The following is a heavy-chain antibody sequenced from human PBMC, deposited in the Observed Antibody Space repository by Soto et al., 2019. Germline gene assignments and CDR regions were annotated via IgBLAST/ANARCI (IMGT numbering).Heavy chain of an antibody. CDR3: ARDDKKYYDFWSGSPPPMDV. J-gene: IGHJ6*02. D-gene: IGHD3-3*01. V-gene: IGHV3-33*01. Sequence: GGSLRLSCAASGLTFSSYGLHWVRQAPGQGLEWVAVMWYDGSYEYYANSVKGRFTISRDKSKNTLYLQMNSLRAGDTAVYYCARDDKKYYDFWSGSPPPMDVWGQGTTVTVSS. CDR1: GLTFSSYG. CDR2: MWYDGSYE.